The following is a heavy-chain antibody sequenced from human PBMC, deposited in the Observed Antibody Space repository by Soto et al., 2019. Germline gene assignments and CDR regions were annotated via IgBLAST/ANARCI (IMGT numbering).Heavy chain of an antibody. D-gene: IGHD3-16*01. CDR3: ASFTFGGVVLAH. Sequence: SKTLSLPCTGSADPFSKSGSTWVRGPQGKGLEWIGYIYYKGNPNYQPSLKRRVTKSIDTSKKEFYLMLSSVTAAYTAVYYSASFTFGGVVLAHWGQGTLVTVSS. CDR1: ADPFSKSG. V-gene: IGHV4-59*01. J-gene: IGHJ4*02. CDR2: IYYKGNP.